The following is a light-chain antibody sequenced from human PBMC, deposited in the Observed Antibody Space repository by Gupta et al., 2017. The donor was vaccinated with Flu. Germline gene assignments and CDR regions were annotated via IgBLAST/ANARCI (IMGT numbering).Light chain of an antibody. CDR2: AAS. Sequence: SSLAASGGDGVTITSRADHGISNYLAWYRQRPGKVPRLLMYAASTRESGVPDRFSGDGSGTHFTLTINSLEPEDVGTYYCQKDQRAPFTFGQWTKVEIK. CDR3: QKDQRAPFT. J-gene: IGKJ3*01. CDR1: HGISNY. V-gene: IGKV1-27*01.